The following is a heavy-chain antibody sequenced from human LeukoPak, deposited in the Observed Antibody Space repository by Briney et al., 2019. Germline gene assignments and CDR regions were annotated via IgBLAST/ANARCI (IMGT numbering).Heavy chain of an antibody. J-gene: IGHJ3*02. D-gene: IGHD1-20*01. CDR2: IYYSGST. Sequence: SETLSLTCTVSGGSISSYYWSWIRQPPGKGLEWIGYIYYSGSTNYNPSLKSRVTISVDMSKNQFSLKLSSVTAADTAVYYCASPSITGTIDAFDIWGQGTMVTVSS. CDR3: ASPSITGTIDAFDI. V-gene: IGHV4-59*01. CDR1: GGSISSYY.